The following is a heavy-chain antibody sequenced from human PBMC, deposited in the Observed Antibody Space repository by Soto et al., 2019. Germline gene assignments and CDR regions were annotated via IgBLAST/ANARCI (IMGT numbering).Heavy chain of an antibody. CDR2: IFPKSGGT. CDR3: AREGMYHYETKDYYPSTYGLDV. D-gene: IGHD3-16*01. V-gene: IGHV1-2*02. Sequence: ASVKFSCKSSGYSFTGYYLHWVRPAPGQGPEWMGWIFPKSGGTKSAQKFQGRVTMTRDTSISTAYMELKRLRSDDTAVYFCAREGMYHYETKDYYPSTYGLDVWGQGTTVNVS. CDR1: GYSFTGYY. J-gene: IGHJ6*02.